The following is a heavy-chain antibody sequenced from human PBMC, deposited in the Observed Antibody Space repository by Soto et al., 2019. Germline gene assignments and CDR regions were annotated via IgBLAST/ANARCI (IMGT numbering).Heavy chain of an antibody. Sequence: SVKVSCKASGGTFSSYAISWVRQAPGQGLEWMGGIITIFGTANYAQKFQGRVTITADKSTSTAYMELSSLRSEDTAVYYCARRRITIFGVATVEYYYGMDVWGQGTTVTVSS. CDR2: IITIFGTA. J-gene: IGHJ6*02. CDR1: GGTFSSYA. CDR3: ARRRITIFGVATVEYYYGMDV. D-gene: IGHD3-3*01. V-gene: IGHV1-69*06.